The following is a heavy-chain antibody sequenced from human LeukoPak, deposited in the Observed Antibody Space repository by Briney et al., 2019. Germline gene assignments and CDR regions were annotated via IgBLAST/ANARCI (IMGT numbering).Heavy chain of an antibody. J-gene: IGHJ4*02. D-gene: IGHD3-10*01. CDR3: AKEDRGGLKMGYYFDY. CDR2: ISYDGSNK. V-gene: IGHV3-30*18. Sequence: GGSLRLSCAASGFTFSSYGMHWVRQAPGKGLEWVAVISYDGSNKYYADSVKGRFTISRDNAKNSLYLQMNSLRAEDTALYYCAKEDRGGLKMGYYFDYWGQGTLVTVSS. CDR1: GFTFSSYG.